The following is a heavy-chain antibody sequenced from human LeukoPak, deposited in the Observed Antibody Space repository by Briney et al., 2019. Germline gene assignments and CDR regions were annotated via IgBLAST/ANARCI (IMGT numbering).Heavy chain of an antibody. CDR2: ISGSGGST. V-gene: IGHV3-23*01. CDR1: GFTFSSYG. Sequence: GGTLRLSCAASGFTFSSYGMSWVRQAPGKGLEWVSAISGSGGSTYYADSVKGRFTISRDNSKNTLYLQMNSLRAEDTAVYYCAKVAEVGATGYYYYMDVWGKGTTVTISS. D-gene: IGHD1-26*01. CDR3: AKVAEVGATGYYYYMDV. J-gene: IGHJ6*03.